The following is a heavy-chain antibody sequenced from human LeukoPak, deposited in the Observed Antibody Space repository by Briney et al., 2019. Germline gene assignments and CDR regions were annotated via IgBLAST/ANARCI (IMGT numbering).Heavy chain of an antibody. CDR3: ARGTMVRGVPYYYGMDV. V-gene: IGHV5-51*01. CDR2: IYPGDSDT. CDR1: GYSFTSYW. J-gene: IGHJ6*02. D-gene: IGHD3-10*01. Sequence: GESLKISCKGSGYSFTSYWIGWVRQMPGKGLEWMGIIYPGDSDTRYSPSFQGQVTVSADKSISTAYLQWSSLKASDTAMYYCARGTMVRGVPYYYGMDVWGQGTTVTVSS.